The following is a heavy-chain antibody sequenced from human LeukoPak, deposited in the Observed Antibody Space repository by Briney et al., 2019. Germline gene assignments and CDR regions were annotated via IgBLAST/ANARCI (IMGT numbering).Heavy chain of an antibody. Sequence: ETLSLTCTVSGYSISSGYFWGWIRQPPGKGLEWIGSIYHSGNTYYNPSLKSRVTISVDTSRNQFSLMLSSVTAADTGVYYCATFSGGANGSPSSYWGQGTLVTVSS. J-gene: IGHJ4*02. CDR3: ATFSGGANGSPSSY. CDR2: IYHSGNT. V-gene: IGHV4-38-2*02. CDR1: GYSISSGYF. D-gene: IGHD3-10*01.